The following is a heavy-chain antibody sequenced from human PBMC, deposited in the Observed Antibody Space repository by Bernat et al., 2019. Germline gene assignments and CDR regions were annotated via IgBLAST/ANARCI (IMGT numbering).Heavy chain of an antibody. CDR2: IGPDGVGT. CDR1: RFSFSGFS. D-gene: IGHD2-21*01. J-gene: IGHJ4*02. Sequence: EVHVVESGGGLVQPGGSLRLSCSASRFSFSGFSMHWVLQAPGKGLEYVSAIGPDGVGTWYADSVKCRFTISRDNSKNTLYLQMTSLRPEETALYYCVNDLHAVVFNWGQGAQVTVSS. CDR3: VNDLHAVVFN. V-gene: IGHV3-64D*08.